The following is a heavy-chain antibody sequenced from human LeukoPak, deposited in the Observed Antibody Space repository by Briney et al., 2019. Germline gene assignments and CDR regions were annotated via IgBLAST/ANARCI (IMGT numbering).Heavy chain of an antibody. J-gene: IGHJ3*02. CDR1: GFTFSSYS. D-gene: IGHD3-22*01. V-gene: IGHV3-21*01. CDR2: ISSSSSYI. CDR3: ARGHDYYDSSGLGWVAFDI. Sequence: GGSLRLSCAASGFTFSSYSMNWVRQAPGKGLEWVSSISSSSSYIYYADSVKGRFTISRDNAKNSLYLQMNSLRAEDTAVYYCARGHDYYDSSGLGWVAFDIWGQGTMVTVSS.